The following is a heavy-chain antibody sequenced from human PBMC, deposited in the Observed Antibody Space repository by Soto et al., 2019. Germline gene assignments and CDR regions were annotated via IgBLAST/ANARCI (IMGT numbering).Heavy chain of an antibody. CDR2: IFYSGST. CDR1: GGSISSGGYY. Sequence: QVQLQESGPGLVKPSQTLSLTCTVSGGSISSGGYYWSWIRQHPGKGLEWIGYIFYSGSTYYNPSLRRGVAISVDPFKNAYTLKLSSATAADTAVYYCARAPGDYFDYWCQGPLVTVSS. J-gene: IGHJ4*02. V-gene: IGHV4-31*03. CDR3: ARAPGDYFDY.